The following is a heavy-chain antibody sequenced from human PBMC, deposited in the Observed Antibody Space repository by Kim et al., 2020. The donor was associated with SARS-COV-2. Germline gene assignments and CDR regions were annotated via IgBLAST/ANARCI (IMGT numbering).Heavy chain of an antibody. CDR1: GGSISSYY. CDR3: ARSITIFGVAPDY. J-gene: IGHJ4*02. V-gene: IGHV4-59*13. Sequence: SETLSLTCTVSGGSISSYYWSWIRQPPGKGLEWIGYIYYSGSTNYNPSLKSRVTISVDTSKNQFSLKLSSVTAADTAVYYCARSITIFGVAPDYWGQGTLVTVSS. CDR2: IYYSGST. D-gene: IGHD3-3*01.